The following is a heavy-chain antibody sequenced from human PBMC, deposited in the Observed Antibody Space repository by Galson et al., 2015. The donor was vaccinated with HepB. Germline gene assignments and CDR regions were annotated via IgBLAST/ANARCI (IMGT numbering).Heavy chain of an antibody. J-gene: IGHJ3*02. D-gene: IGHD3-22*01. CDR2: ISSSGSTI. CDR3: ARGLYYYDSSGYKRMSHAFDI. CDR1: GFTFSSYE. Sequence: SLRLSCAASGFTFSSYEMNWVRQAPGKGLEWVSYISSSGSTIYYADSVKGRFTISRDNAKNSLYLQMNSLRAEDTAVYYCARGLYYYDSSGYKRMSHAFDIWGQGTMVTVSS. V-gene: IGHV3-48*03.